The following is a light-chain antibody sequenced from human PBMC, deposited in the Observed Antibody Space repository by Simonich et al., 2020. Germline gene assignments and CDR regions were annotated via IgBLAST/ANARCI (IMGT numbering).Light chain of an antibody. CDR2: EDN. CDR1: SGSIASNY. V-gene: IGLV6-57*03. CDR3: QSYDSSNRV. J-gene: IGLJ3*02. Sequence: NFMLTQPHSVSESPGKTVTISCTRSSGSIASNYVQWYQQRPGSAPTTVIYEDNQRPSGFPDRFSGSLDSSSNSASLPISGLKTEDEADYYCQSYDSSNRVFGGGTKLTVL.